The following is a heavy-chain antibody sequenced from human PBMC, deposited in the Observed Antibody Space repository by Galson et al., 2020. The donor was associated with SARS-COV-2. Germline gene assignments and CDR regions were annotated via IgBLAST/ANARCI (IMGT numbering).Heavy chain of an antibody. D-gene: IGHD6-13*01. V-gene: IGHV4-59*08. CDR1: GGSISSYY. CDR3: ARRIAAAGTRWFDP. Sequence: SETLSLTCSVSGGSISSYYWSWIRQPPGKGLEWIGYIYYSGSTNYNPSLKSRVTISVDTSKNQFSLKLSSVTAADTAVYYCARRIAAAGTRWFDPWGQGTLVTVSS. CDR2: IYYSGST. J-gene: IGHJ5*02.